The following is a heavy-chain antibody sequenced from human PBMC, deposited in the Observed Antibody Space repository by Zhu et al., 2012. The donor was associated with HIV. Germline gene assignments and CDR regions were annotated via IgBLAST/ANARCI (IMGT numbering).Heavy chain of an antibody. CDR1: GGSISSYY. CDR2: IYTSGST. V-gene: IGHV4-4*07. J-gene: IGHJ5*02. Sequence: QVQLQESGPGLVKPSETLSLTCTVSGGSISSYYWSWIRQPAGKGLEWIGRIYTSGSTNYNPSLKXRVTMSVDTSKNQFSLKLSSVTAADTAVYYCARDSKGIAAAADLNNWFDPWGQGTLVTVSS. CDR3: ARDSKGIAAAADLNNWFDP. D-gene: IGHD6-13*01.